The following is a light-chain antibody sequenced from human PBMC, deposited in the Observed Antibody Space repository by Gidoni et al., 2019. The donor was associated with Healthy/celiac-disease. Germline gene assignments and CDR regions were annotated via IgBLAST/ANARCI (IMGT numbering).Light chain of an antibody. CDR3: SSYTSSSTRV. V-gene: IGLV2-14*01. CDR1: SSDVGGSNY. J-gene: IGLJ3*02. Sequence: QSALTQPAAVSGSPGQSSHISCTGTSSDVGGSNYVSWYQQHPGKAPKLMIYEVSNRPSGVSNRFSGSKSGNTASLTIAGLQAEDEADYYCSSYTSSSTRVFGGGTKLTVL. CDR2: EVS.